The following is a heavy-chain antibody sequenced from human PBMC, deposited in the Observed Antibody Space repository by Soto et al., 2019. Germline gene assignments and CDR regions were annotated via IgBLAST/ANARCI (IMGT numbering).Heavy chain of an antibody. CDR1: GFAFNSYA. J-gene: IGHJ6*02. D-gene: IGHD4-17*01. V-gene: IGHV3-30-3*01. CDR3: ARVDYRYSTEISYYYRYGMDV. CDR2: ISFNGTNK. Sequence: QVQLVESGGGVVQPARSLRLSCAASGFAFNSYAMHWIRQAPGKGLEWVAVISFNGTNKYYADSVKGRFTISRDNSKNTLYLQMSSLRAEDTAHYYCARVDYRYSTEISYYYRYGMDVWGQGTTVTVSS.